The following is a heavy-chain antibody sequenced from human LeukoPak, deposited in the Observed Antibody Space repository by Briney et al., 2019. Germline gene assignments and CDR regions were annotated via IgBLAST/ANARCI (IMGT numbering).Heavy chain of an antibody. J-gene: IGHJ4*02. CDR2: IYSGGST. CDR3: LSSSGRPVGY. CDR1: GFTVSSNY. D-gene: IGHD6-6*01. Sequence: GGSLRLSCAASGFTVSSNYMSWVRQAPGKGLEWVSVIYSGGSTYYADSVNGRFTISRDNSKNTLYLQMNSLRAEDTAVYYCLSSSGRPVGYWGQGTLVTVSS. V-gene: IGHV3-53*01.